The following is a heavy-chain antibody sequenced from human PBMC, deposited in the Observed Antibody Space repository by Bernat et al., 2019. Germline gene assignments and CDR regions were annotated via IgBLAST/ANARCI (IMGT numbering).Heavy chain of an antibody. CDR3: ARHGHRWELLAEFDY. Sequence: QLQLQESGPGLVKPSETLSLTCTVSGGSISSSSYYWGWIRQPPGKGLEWIGSIYYSGSTYYNPSLKSRVTISVDTSKNQFSRKLSSVTAADTAVYYGARHGHRWELLAEFDYWGQGTLVTVSS. CDR1: GGSISSSSYY. CDR2: IYYSGST. V-gene: IGHV4-39*01. J-gene: IGHJ4*02. D-gene: IGHD1-26*01.